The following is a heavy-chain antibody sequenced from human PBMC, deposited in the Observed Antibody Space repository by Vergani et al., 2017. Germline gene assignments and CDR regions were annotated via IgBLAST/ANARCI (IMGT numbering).Heavy chain of an antibody. V-gene: IGHV4-34*02. J-gene: IGHJ5*02. CDR3: ARHGNWAPFEP. D-gene: IGHD1-1*01. Sequence: QVQLQQWGAGVVKPSGTLSLTCAVFGESFSSFYWSWIRQPPGKGLEWIGEINNDGHTNYNPSLESRVTVSRDTAKNQFSLNLMSVTAADTAMYYCARHGNWAPFEPWGQGTLVTVSS. CDR2: INNDGHT. CDR1: GESFSSFY.